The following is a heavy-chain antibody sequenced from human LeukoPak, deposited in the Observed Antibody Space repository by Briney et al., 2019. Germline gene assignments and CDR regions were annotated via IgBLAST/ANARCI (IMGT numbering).Heavy chain of an antibody. Sequence: GGSLRLSCAASGFTFSNYALHWVRQAPGKGLEWVAVISYDGSNKYYADSVKGRFTISRDNSKNTLYLQMNSLRAEDTAVYYCAKDRFCSGGSCYYFDYWGQGTLVTVSS. D-gene: IGHD2-15*01. J-gene: IGHJ4*02. CDR2: ISYDGSNK. CDR1: GFTFSNYA. V-gene: IGHV3-30*04. CDR3: AKDRFCSGGSCYYFDY.